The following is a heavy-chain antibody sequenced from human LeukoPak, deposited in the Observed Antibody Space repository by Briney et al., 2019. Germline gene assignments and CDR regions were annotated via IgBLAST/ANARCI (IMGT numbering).Heavy chain of an antibody. V-gene: IGHV1-18*01. CDR2: ISAYNGNT. J-gene: IGHJ4*02. CDR1: GYTFTSYG. CDR3: AISVDYYDISGYYFKRGGPFDY. Sequence: GASVKVSFKASGYTFTSYGISWVRQAPGQGLEWMGWISAYNGNTNYAQRFQGRVTMSTDTSTSTAYMDLRSLRSDDTAVYYCAISVDYYDISGYYFKRGGPFDYWGQGSLVTVSS. D-gene: IGHD3-22*01.